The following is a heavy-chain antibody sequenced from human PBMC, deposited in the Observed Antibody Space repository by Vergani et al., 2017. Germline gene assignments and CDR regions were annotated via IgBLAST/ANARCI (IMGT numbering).Heavy chain of an antibody. CDR1: GYTFTGYY. CDR2: INPNSGGT. D-gene: IGHD1-26*01. V-gene: IGHV1-2*02. Sequence: QVQLVQSGAEVKKPGASVKVSCKAAGYTFTGYYMHWVRQAPGQGLEWMGWINPNSGGTNYAQKFQGRVTMTRDTSISTAYMELSRLRSDDTAVYYCARGGGGSYSWVVAYVDYWGQGTLVTVSS. J-gene: IGHJ4*02. CDR3: ARGGGGSYSWVVAYVDY.